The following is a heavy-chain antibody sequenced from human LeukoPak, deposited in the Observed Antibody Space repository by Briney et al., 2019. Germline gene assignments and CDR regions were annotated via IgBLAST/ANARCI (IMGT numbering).Heavy chain of an antibody. CDR1: GGSISSYY. Sequence: SETLSLTCTVSGGSISSYYWSWIRQPPGKGLEWIGYIYYSGSTNYNPSLKSRVTISVDTSKNQFSLKLSSVTAADTAVYYCARDNSGSYQFDYWGQGTLVTVSS. D-gene: IGHD1-26*01. CDR3: ARDNSGSYQFDY. V-gene: IGHV4-59*01. CDR2: IYYSGST. J-gene: IGHJ4*02.